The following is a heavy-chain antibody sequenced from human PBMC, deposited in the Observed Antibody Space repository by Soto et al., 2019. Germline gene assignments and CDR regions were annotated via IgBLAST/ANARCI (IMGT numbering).Heavy chain of an antibody. D-gene: IGHD1-26*01. V-gene: IGHV3-74*01. J-gene: IGHJ4*02. CDR2: IKTDGSIT. CDR3: AKDASSVPEY. Sequence: ELQLVESGGGLVQPGGSLRLSCAASGFTFSSYWMYWVRQAPGKGLVWVSRIKTDGSITSYADSVKGRFTVSRDNASDTLYLHMNSLRAEDTAVYYCAKDASSVPEYWGQGTLVIVSS. CDR1: GFTFSSYW.